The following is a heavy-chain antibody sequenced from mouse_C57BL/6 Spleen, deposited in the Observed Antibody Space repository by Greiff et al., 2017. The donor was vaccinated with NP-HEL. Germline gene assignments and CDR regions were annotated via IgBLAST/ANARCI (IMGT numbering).Heavy chain of an antibody. CDR1: GYTFTDYN. V-gene: IGHV1-18*01. J-gene: IGHJ4*01. D-gene: IGHD2-2*01. CDR2: INPNNGGT. Sequence: VQLQQPGPELVKPGASVKIPCKASGYTFTDYNMDWVKQSHGKSLEWIGDINPNNGGTIYNQKFKGKATLTVDKSSSTAYMKLRSLTSEDTAVYCCATIYYGYDGYAMDYWGQGTSVTVSS. CDR3: ATIYYGYDGYAMDY.